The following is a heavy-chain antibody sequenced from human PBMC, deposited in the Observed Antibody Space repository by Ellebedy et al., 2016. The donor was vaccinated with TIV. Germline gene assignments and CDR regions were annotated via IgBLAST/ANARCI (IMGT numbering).Heavy chain of an antibody. CDR2: INPSAIRT. Sequence: AASVKVSCKASGYTFTNYYIHWVRQAPGQGLEWMGIINPSAIRTSYSQKFQDRVIMTWDTSTSTVYLELSSLSSEDTAIYYCARHRDTALSFWGQGTLVTVSS. V-gene: IGHV1-46*01. CDR1: GYTFTNYY. J-gene: IGHJ4*02. D-gene: IGHD5-18*01. CDR3: ARHRDTALSF.